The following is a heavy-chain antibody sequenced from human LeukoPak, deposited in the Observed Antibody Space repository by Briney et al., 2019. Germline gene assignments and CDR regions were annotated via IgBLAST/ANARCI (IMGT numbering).Heavy chain of an antibody. CDR3: ARGGSGYFGYFDY. V-gene: IGHV3-53*01. D-gene: IGHD3-22*01. CDR2: IYSDNT. J-gene: IGHJ4*02. Sequence: PGGSLRLSCTVSGFTVSSNSMSWVRQAPGKGLEWVSFIYSDNTHYSDSVKGRFTISRDNSKNTLYLQMNSLRAEDTAVYYCARGGSGYFGYFDYWGQGTLVTVSS. CDR1: GFTVSSNS.